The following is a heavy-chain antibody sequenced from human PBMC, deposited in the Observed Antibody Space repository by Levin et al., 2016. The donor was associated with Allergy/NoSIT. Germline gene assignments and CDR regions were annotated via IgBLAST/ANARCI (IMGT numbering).Heavy chain of an antibody. CDR2: ISYDGSNN. CDR3: ARDWNYVVEDS. J-gene: IGHJ4*02. D-gene: IGHD1-7*01. V-gene: IGHV3-30-3*01. CDR1: GFAFNTYS. Sequence: GESLKISCATSGFAFNTYSMHWVRQAPGKGLEWVATISYDGSNNFYADSVKGRFTISRDDSKNTLYLQMNSLRAEDTAVYYCARDWNYVVEDSWGQGTLVTVSS.